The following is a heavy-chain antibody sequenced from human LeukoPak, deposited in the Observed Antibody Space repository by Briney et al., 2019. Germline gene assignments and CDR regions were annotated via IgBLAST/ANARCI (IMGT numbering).Heavy chain of an antibody. V-gene: IGHV1-18*01. CDR3: ARGPRYSGSYRYFQH. J-gene: IGHJ1*01. CDR1: GYTFTSYG. Sequence: ASVKVSCKASGYTFTSYGISWVRQAPRQGLEWMGWISAYNGNTNYAQKLQGRVTMTTDTSTSTAYMELRSLRSDDTAVYYCARGPRYSGSYRYFQHWGQGTLVTVSS. D-gene: IGHD1-26*01. CDR2: ISAYNGNT.